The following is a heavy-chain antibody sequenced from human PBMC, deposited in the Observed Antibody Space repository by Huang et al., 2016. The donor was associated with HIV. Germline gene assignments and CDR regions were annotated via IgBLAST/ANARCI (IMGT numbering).Heavy chain of an antibody. CDR2: SSAYNGNT. D-gene: IGHD2-8*01. J-gene: IGHJ3*02. V-gene: IGHV1-18*01. CDR1: GYTFTNYG. Sequence: QVQLMQSGVAVKKPGASVKVSCRASGYTFTNYGDSWVRQAPGQGLEWMGWSSAYNGNTYYEQKFQGRVIMTTDTSTSTAYMELKSLTADDTAVYYCARDGRMVIDPFDIWGQGTRVTVSS. CDR3: ARDGRMVIDPFDI.